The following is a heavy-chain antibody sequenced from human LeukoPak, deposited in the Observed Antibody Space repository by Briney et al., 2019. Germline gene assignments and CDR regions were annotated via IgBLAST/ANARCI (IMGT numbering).Heavy chain of an antibody. D-gene: IGHD4-17*01. CDR2: ISGSGGST. V-gene: IGHV3-23*01. CDR3: AKDPYGDYGGDWFDP. CDR1: GFTFSSYA. Sequence: GGSLRLSCAASGFTFSSYAMSWVRQAPGKGLEWVSAISGSGGSTYYADSVKGRFTISRDNSKNTLYLQMNSLRAEDTAVYYCAKDPYGDYGGDWFDPWGQGTLVTVSS. J-gene: IGHJ5*02.